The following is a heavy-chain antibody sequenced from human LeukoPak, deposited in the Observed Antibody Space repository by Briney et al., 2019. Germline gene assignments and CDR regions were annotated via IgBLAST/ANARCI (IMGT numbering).Heavy chain of an antibody. Sequence: SETLSLTCTVSGGSISSGPYYWNWIRQPAGKGLEWIGRIYTSGSTNYNPSLKSRVTISVDTSKNQFSLKLSSVTAADTAVYYCAREYSAEDYYDSSGYSLGYWGQGTLVTVSS. CDR1: GGSISSGPYY. J-gene: IGHJ4*02. V-gene: IGHV4-61*02. CDR2: IYTSGST. CDR3: AREYSAEDYYDSSGYSLGY. D-gene: IGHD3-22*01.